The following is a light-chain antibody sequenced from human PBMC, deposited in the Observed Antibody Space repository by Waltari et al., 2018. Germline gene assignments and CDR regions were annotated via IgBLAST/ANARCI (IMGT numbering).Light chain of an antibody. CDR3: AAWDDSLNGRV. CDR2: YDD. Sequence: QSVLTQPPSVSEAPRQRVTISCSGSISNIGNNAVNWYQQLPGNAPKLLIYYDDLLPSGVSDRFSGSKSGTSASLAISGLQFEDEAEYYCAAWDDSLNGRVFGGGTKLTVL. V-gene: IGLV1-36*01. J-gene: IGLJ3*02. CDR1: ISNIGNNA.